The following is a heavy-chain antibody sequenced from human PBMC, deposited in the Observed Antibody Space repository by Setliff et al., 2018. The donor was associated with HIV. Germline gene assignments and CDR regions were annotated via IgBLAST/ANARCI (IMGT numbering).Heavy chain of an antibody. J-gene: IGHJ6*02. CDR1: GFNVEKSG. D-gene: IGHD1-26*01. V-gene: IGHV3-33*06. CDR2: MYYDGVTT. Sequence: PGGSLRLSCDASGFNVEKSGMHWIRQAPGKGLEWVAVMYYDGVTTYYADSVKGRFTISTDNSKNTLYLQMNSLRAEDTAVYYCAKPLTQWGVSPYHYAVDVWGQGTTVTVSS. CDR3: AKPLTQWGVSPYHYAVDV.